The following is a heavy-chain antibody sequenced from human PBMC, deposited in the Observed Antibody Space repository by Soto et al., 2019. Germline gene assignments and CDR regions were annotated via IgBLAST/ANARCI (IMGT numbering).Heavy chain of an antibody. D-gene: IGHD6-13*01. V-gene: IGHV3-13*01. Sequence: GGSLRLSCAASGFTFTSYDMHWVRQATGKGLEWVSAIGTAGDTYYPGSVKGRFTISRENAKNSLYLQMNSLRAGDTAVYYCARDLYGAYSSSWASGMDVWGQGTTVTVSS. J-gene: IGHJ6*02. CDR1: GFTFTSYD. CDR3: ARDLYGAYSSSWASGMDV. CDR2: IGTAGDT.